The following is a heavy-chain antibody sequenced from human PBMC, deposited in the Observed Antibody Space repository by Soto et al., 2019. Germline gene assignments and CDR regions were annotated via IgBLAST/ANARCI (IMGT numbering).Heavy chain of an antibody. J-gene: IGHJ4*02. Sequence: SETLSLSSTGSGCTISSASYCWSWIRQSPDKGLEWIGHIYDGGTTYSSPSLKGRVTISADTSETQFSLKLNSVSAADTAVYYCARGPSGDKVDYWGQG. D-gene: IGHD7-27*01. CDR1: GCTISSASYC. V-gene: IGHV4-30-4*01. CDR3: ARGPSGDKVDY. CDR2: IYDGGTT.